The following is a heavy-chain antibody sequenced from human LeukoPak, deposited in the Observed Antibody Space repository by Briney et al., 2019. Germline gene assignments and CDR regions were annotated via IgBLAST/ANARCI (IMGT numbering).Heavy chain of an antibody. CDR3: ARRYYILTNEYRFDY. D-gene: IGHD3-9*01. Sequence: SETLSLTCAVYGGSFSGYYWSWIRQPPGKGLEWIGEINHSGSTNYNPSLKSRVTISVDTSKNQFSPKLSSVTAADTAVYYCARRYYILTNEYRFDYWGQGTLVTVSS. J-gene: IGHJ4*02. CDR2: INHSGST. V-gene: IGHV4-34*01. CDR1: GGSFSGYY.